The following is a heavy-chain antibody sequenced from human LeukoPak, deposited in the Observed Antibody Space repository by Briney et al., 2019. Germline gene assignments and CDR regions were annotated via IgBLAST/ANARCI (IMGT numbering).Heavy chain of an antibody. CDR1: GYTFTTYN. CDR2: INPSDTVT. V-gene: IGHV1-46*01. Sequence: ASVKVSCKASGYTFTTYNLHWVRQAPGQGLEWMGIINPSDTVTSYAQKFQGRVTMTRDMSTSTVYMELSSLRSEDTAVYYCARSSEVRGANSGYWGQGTLVTVSS. D-gene: IGHD3-10*01. CDR3: ARSSEVRGANSGY. J-gene: IGHJ4*02.